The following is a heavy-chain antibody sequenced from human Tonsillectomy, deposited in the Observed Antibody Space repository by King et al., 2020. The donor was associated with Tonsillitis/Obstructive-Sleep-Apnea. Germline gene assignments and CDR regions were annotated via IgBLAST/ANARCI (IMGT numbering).Heavy chain of an antibody. CDR1: GGTFSSHA. D-gene: IGHD6-13*01. Sequence: VQLVESGAEVKKPGSSVKVSCKASGGTFSSHAISWVRQAPGQGLEWMAGIIPIFGTTNYAQKFQGRVTVTADESTSTAYMELSSLRSEDTAMYYCARAPGIAAAGTIMGYYYYYMDGWGKGTTVTVSS. CDR2: IIPIFGTT. CDR3: ARAPGIAAAGTIMGYYYYYMDG. V-gene: IGHV1-69*01. J-gene: IGHJ6*03.